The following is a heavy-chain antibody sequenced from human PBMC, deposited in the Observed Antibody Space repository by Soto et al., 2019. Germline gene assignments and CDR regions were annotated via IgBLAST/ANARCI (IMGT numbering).Heavy chain of an antibody. CDR1: GDSVSSNSAA. CDR3: ARAYSYFSSTSCYAIDI. J-gene: IGHJ3*02. D-gene: IGHD2-2*01. Sequence: PSQTLSLTCAISGDSVSSNSAAWNWIRQSPSRGLEWLGRTYYRSKWYNDYAVSVKSRITINPDTSKNQFSLQLNSVTPEDTAVYYCARAYSYFSSTSCYAIDIRGQGTMVTVSS. CDR2: TYYRSKWYN. V-gene: IGHV6-1*01.